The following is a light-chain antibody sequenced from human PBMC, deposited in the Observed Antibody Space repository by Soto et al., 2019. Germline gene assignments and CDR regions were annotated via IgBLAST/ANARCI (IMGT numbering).Light chain of an antibody. CDR1: QSVSSY. Sequence: EIVLTQYPATLSLSPGERSTLSCRASQSVSSYLAWYQQKPGQAPRLLIYDASNRATGIPARFSGSGSGTDFTLTISSLEPEDFAVYYCQQRINWPSFGGGAKVDIK. CDR3: QQRINWPS. J-gene: IGKJ4*01. V-gene: IGKV3-11*01. CDR2: DAS.